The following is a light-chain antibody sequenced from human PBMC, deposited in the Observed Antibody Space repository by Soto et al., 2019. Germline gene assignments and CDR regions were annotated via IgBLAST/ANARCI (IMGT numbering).Light chain of an antibody. CDR1: QGITSY. J-gene: IGKJ1*01. Sequence: IQLTQSPSSLSASVGDSVTITCRASQGITSYLAWYQQKPGKAPNLLIYDASTLQSGVPSRVSGSGSGTEFTLTISSLQPDDFATYYCQQYNSYPWTFGQGTKVDIK. V-gene: IGKV1-9*01. CDR3: QQYNSYPWT. CDR2: DAS.